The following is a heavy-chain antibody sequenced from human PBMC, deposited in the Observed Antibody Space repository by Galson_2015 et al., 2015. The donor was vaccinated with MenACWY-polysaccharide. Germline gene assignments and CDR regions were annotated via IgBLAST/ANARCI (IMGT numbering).Heavy chain of an antibody. J-gene: IGHJ6*03. V-gene: IGHV4-59*12. D-gene: IGHD2-21*01. Sequence: ETLSLTCAVSGYSIANYYWSWIRQPPGKGLEWIAYIYYTGSTDYNPSLKSRVTMSVDTSKSQFSLKLSSVTAMDTAVYYCARESDAYYMDVWGKGTTVTVSS. CDR2: IYYTGST. CDR1: GYSIANYY. CDR3: ARESDAYYMDV.